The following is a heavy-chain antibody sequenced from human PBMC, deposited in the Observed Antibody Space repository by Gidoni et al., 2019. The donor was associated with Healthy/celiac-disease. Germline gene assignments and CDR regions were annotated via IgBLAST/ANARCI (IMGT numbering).Heavy chain of an antibody. CDR2: ISSSSSYI. V-gene: IGHV3-21*01. CDR1: GFTFSSYS. J-gene: IGHJ3*02. Sequence: EVQLVESGGGLVKPGGSLSLSCAASGFTFSSYSMNWVRQAPGKGLEWVSSISSSSSYIYYADSVKGRFTISRDNAKNSLYLQMNSLRAEDTAVYYCARDLSATTLTENAFDIWGQGTMVTVSS. D-gene: IGHD4-17*01. CDR3: ARDLSATTLTENAFDI.